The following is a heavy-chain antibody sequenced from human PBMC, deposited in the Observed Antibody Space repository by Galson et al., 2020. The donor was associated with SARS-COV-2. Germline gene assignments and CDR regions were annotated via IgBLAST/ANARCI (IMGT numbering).Heavy chain of an antibody. V-gene: IGHV4-38-2*02. CDR3: ARDLFLEWLRAFDI. Sequence: WVWVRQPPGKGLEWIGNIYHNGITQYNPSLKSRVSISLETSKSQLSLRLTSVTAADTAVYYCARDLFLEWLRAFDIWGPGTTVTVSP. CDR2: IYHNGIT. D-gene: IGHD3-3*01. J-gene: IGHJ3*02.